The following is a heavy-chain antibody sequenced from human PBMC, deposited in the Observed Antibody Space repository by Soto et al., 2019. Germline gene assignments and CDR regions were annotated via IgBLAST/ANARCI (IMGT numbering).Heavy chain of an antibody. Sequence: GASVKVSCKASGYTFSTYGMHWVRQAPGQSLEWMGWLNGGTGQTRYSQRFQDRVIITRDTSASTGYMELSSLRSEDTAVYDCARGKGMEENYFYYGLDIWGQGTTVTVSS. D-gene: IGHD1-1*01. J-gene: IGHJ6*02. CDR2: LNGGTGQT. V-gene: IGHV1-3*01. CDR3: ARGKGMEENYFYYGLDI. CDR1: GYTFSTYG.